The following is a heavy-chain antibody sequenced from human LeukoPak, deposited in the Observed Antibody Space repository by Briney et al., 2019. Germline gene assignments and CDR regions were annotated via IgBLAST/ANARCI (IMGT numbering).Heavy chain of an antibody. CDR1: GFTFCSNA. Sequence: GGSLRLSCAASGFTFCSNAMSWVRQAPEKGLEWVSTISASGDSTYYADFVKGRFTISRDNSKNSLYLQMNSLRAEDTAVYYCAKCQVSTGRRVSFDPWGQGTLVTVSS. CDR2: ISASGDST. J-gene: IGHJ5*02. D-gene: IGHD1-14*01. V-gene: IGHV3-23*01. CDR3: AKCQVSTGRRVSFDP.